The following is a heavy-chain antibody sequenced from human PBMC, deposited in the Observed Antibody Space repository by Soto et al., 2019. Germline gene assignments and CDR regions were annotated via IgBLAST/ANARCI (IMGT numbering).Heavy chain of an antibody. J-gene: IGHJ5*02. CDR1: GFTFSSYE. CDR3: ARDCGYSYGLYYGFDP. V-gene: IGHV3-48*03. CDR2: ISSSGSTI. Sequence: GGTLRLSCAASGFTFSSYEMNWVRQAPGKGLERVSYISSSGSTIYYADSVKGRFTISRDNAKNSLYLQMNSLRAEGTAVYDCARDCGYSYGLYYGFDPWGQGTLVTVSS. D-gene: IGHD5-18*01.